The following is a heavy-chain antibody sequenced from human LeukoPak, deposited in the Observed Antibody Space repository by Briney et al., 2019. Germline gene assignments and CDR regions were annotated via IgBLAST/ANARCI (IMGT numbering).Heavy chain of an antibody. J-gene: IGHJ4*02. D-gene: IGHD3-9*01. Sequence: PGGSLRLSCAASGFTFSSYAMSWVRQAPGKGPEWVSAISGSGGSTYYADSVKGRFTISRDNSKNTLYLQMNSLRAEDTAVYYCAKVGDYDILTGYSYYFDYWGQGTLVTVSS. V-gene: IGHV3-23*01. CDR1: GFTFSSYA. CDR3: AKVGDYDILTGYSYYFDY. CDR2: ISGSGGST.